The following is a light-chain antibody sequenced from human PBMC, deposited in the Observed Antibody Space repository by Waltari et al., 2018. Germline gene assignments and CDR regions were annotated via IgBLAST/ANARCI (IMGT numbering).Light chain of an antibody. J-gene: IGLJ2*01. V-gene: IGLV3-21*02. CDR1: NIGSES. CDR3: QVWNSGSTHMV. Sequence: SYVLTQPPSVSVAPGQPASITCGGNNIGSESVHWYQQKPGQAPVLVVYDDSDRPSGIPERFSGSNSGNTATLTISRVEAGDEADYYCQVWNSGSTHMVFGGGTKLTVL. CDR2: DDS.